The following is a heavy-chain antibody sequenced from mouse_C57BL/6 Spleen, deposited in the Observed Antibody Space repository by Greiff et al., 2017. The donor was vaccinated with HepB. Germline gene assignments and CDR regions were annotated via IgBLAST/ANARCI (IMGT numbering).Heavy chain of an antibody. CDR1: GYTFTSYW. V-gene: IGHV1-61*01. CDR2: IYPSDSET. CDR3: ARGCNYYFDY. Sequence: VQLQQSGAELVRPGSSVKLSCKASGYTFTSYWMDWVKQRPGQGLEWIGNIYPSDSETHYNQKFKDKATLTVDKSSSTAYMQLSSLTSEDSAVYYCARGCNYYFDYWGQGTTLTVSS. J-gene: IGHJ2*01. D-gene: IGHD2-1*01.